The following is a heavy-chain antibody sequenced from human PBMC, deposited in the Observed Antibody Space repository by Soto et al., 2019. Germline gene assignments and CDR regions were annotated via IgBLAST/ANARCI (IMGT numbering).Heavy chain of an antibody. J-gene: IGHJ4*02. CDR2: IYPGHSGV. Sequence: XXSLKIYCQASGYIFTTYWIRWQRQMPGKGLEWVGIIYPGHSGVRYGPSFQGQVIISADTSTNTAYLQWGSPKASDTAMYYCATTPYNSDFYMYFWGPGTLVTVSS. CDR1: GYIFTTYW. CDR3: ATTPYNSDFYMYF. V-gene: IGHV5-51*01. D-gene: IGHD1-1*01.